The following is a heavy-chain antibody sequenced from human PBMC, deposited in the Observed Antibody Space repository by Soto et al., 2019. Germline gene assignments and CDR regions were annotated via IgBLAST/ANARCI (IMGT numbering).Heavy chain of an antibody. J-gene: IGHJ4*02. Sequence: QVQLVESGGGVVQPGRSLRLSCAASGFTFSDCGMHWVRQAPGKGLEWVAVVTYQETEIQYADSVRGRFTISRHNSKNMVYLQMDSLRVEDTAVYYCVKEQSSGYWRTADYWGQGTLITVSS. V-gene: IGHV3-30*18. CDR1: GFTFSDCG. D-gene: IGHD6-25*01. CDR2: VTYQETEI. CDR3: VKEQSSGYWRTADY.